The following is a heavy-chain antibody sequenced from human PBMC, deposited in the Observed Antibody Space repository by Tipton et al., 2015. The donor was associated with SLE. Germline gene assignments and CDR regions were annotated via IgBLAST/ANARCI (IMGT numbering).Heavy chain of an antibody. Sequence: TLSLTCTVSGGSISSSRYYWGWIRQPPGKGLEWIGSIYYSGSTYYNPSLQSRVTISVDTSKNQFSLKLSSVTAADTAVYYCASSSGDRIYYFDYWGQGTLVTVSS. V-gene: IGHV4-39*07. CDR3: ASSSGDRIYYFDY. CDR1: GGSISSSRYY. J-gene: IGHJ4*02. CDR2: IYYSGST. D-gene: IGHD1-26*01.